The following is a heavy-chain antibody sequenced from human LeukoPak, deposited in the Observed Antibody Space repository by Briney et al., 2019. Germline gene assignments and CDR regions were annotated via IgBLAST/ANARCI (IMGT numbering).Heavy chain of an antibody. CDR3: ARAGIAAGLYYFDY. J-gene: IGHJ4*02. CDR1: GFTFTSYG. V-gene: IGHV1-18*01. Sequence: ASVKVSCKASGFTFTSYGISWVRQAPGQGLEWTGWISAYNGNTNYAQKLQGRVTMTTDTSTSTAYMELRSLRSDDTAVYYCARAGIAAGLYYFDYWGQGTLVTVSS. CDR2: ISAYNGNT. D-gene: IGHD6-13*01.